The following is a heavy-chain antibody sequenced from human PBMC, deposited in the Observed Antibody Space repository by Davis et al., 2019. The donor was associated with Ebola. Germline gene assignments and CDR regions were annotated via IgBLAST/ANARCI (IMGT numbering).Heavy chain of an antibody. CDR2: INRSGNT. CDR3: ARATLEPYNWFDP. Sequence: SETLSLTCTVSGGSISSYYWSWIRQPPGKGLEWIGEINRSGNTNYNPSLKSRVTISVDTSKNQFSLKLSSVTAADTAVYYCARATLEPYNWFDPWGQGTLVTVSS. V-gene: IGHV4-34*01. D-gene: IGHD1-1*01. J-gene: IGHJ5*02. CDR1: GGSISSYY.